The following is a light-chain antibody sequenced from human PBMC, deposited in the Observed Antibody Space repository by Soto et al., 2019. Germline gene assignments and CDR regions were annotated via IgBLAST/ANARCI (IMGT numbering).Light chain of an antibody. J-gene: IGKJ1*01. V-gene: IGKV3-20*01. CDR2: GAS. CDR1: QSVSNSY. Sequence: EIALTQSPGTLSLSPVEIGSLSCRASQSVSNSYLAWYQQKPGQAPRLLIYGASSRATGIPDRFSGSGSGTDFTLTISRLEPDDFGLYYCHQYKTFGQGTKVDIK. CDR3: HQYKT.